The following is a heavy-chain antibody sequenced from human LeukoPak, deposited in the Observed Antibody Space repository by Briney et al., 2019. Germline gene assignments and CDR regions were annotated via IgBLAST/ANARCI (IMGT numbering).Heavy chain of an antibody. J-gene: IGHJ4*02. V-gene: IGHV3-64D*09. CDR3: VKITSVTGGDC. Sequence: PGGSLRLSCSASGFTFSAYAMYCVRQAPGKGLEYVSGISNNGGSSFYADSVKGRFTISRDNSKNTLYLQMSSLGAEDTAVYYCVKITSVTGGDCWGQGTRLTVSS. CDR2: ISNNGGSS. D-gene: IGHD1-1*01. CDR1: GFTFSAYA.